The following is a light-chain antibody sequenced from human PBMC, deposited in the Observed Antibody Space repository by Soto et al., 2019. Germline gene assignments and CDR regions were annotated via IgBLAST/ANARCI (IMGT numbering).Light chain of an antibody. J-gene: IGKJ1*01. Sequence: DIQMTQSPSSLSASVGDRVTITCRASQSITSYLNWYLQKPGKAPKLLIYGASSLQSGVPSRFSGSGSGTDFTLTISSLQPEDFATYYCQQSYSFPRTFGQGTKVDIK. V-gene: IGKV1-39*01. CDR2: GAS. CDR1: QSITSY. CDR3: QQSYSFPRT.